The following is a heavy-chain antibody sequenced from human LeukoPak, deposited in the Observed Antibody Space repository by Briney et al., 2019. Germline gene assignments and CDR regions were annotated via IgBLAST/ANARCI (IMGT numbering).Heavy chain of an antibody. CDR2: ISSRSSYI. V-gene: IGHV3-21*01. J-gene: IGHJ4*02. CDR1: GFTFSSYS. Sequence: GGSLRLSCAASGFTFSSYSMNWVRQAPGKGLEWVSSISSRSSYIYYADSVKGRFTISRDNAKNSLYLQMNSLRAEDTAVYYCARDPRGYSHGSHFDYWGQGTLVTVSS. D-gene: IGHD5-18*01. CDR3: ARDPRGYSHGSHFDY.